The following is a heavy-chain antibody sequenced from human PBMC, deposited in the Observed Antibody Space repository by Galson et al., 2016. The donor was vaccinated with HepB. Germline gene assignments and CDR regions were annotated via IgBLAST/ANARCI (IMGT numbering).Heavy chain of an antibody. CDR1: GFTFSANW. J-gene: IGHJ4*02. CDR3: VIDRLKSTY. CDR2: INEAGTEK. Sequence: SLRLSCAASGFTFSANWMSWVRQAPGKGLEWVANINEAGTEKYYVDSVRGRFTMSRDNARNSVNLQMNSLRAEDTAVYYCVIDRLKSTYWGQGSLVTVSS. V-gene: IGHV3-7*03. D-gene: IGHD2/OR15-2a*01.